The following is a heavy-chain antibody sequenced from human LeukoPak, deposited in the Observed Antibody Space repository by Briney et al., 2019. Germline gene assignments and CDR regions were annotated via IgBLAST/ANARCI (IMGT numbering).Heavy chain of an antibody. Sequence: SQTLSLTCAVSGGSISSGGYSWSWIRQPPGKGLEWIGYIYYSGSTNYNPSLKSRVTISVDTSKNQFSLKLSSVTAAGTAVFYCAGRGENTWGAFDIWGQGTMVTVSS. CDR3: AGRGENTWGAFDI. V-gene: IGHV4-30-4*07. D-gene: IGHD2/OR15-2a*01. J-gene: IGHJ3*02. CDR1: GGSISSGGYS. CDR2: IYYSGST.